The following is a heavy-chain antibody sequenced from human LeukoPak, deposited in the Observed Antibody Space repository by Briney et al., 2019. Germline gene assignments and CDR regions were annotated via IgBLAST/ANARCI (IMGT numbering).Heavy chain of an antibody. CDR3: ARGSWIQLWATYFDY. CDR2: INPNSGGT. CDR1: GYTFTGYY. Sequence: ASVKVSCTASGYTFTGYYMHWVRQAPGQGLEWMGWINPNSGGTNYAQKFQGRVAMTRDTSISTAYMELSRLRSDDTAVYYCARGSWIQLWATYFDYWGQGTLVTVSS. V-gene: IGHV1-2*02. D-gene: IGHD5-18*01. J-gene: IGHJ4*02.